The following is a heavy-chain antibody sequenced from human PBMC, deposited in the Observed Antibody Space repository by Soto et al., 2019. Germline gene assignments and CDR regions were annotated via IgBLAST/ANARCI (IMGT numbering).Heavy chain of an antibody. Sequence: ASVKVSCKASGYTFTSYAMHWVRQAPGQRLEWMGWINAGNGNTKYSQKFQGRVTITRDTSASTAYMELSSLRSEDTAVYYCARDVRRHIVVVPAERLDPWGQGTLVTVYS. J-gene: IGHJ5*02. D-gene: IGHD2-2*01. V-gene: IGHV1-3*01. CDR3: ARDVRRHIVVVPAERLDP. CDR2: INAGNGNT. CDR1: GYTFTSYA.